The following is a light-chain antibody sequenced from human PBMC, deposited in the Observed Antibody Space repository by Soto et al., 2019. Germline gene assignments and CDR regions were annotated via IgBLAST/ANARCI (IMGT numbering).Light chain of an antibody. CDR3: CSYVSSTTDV. CDR2: EVS. V-gene: IGLV2-14*01. Sequence: QSVLTQPAAVSGSPGQSITISCTGTRTDVGGYNFVSWYQQHPGKAPKLIIYEVSNRPSGVSNRFSGSKSDNTASLTISGLQAEDEADYYCCSYVSSTTDVFGTGPKVTVL. CDR1: RTDVGGYNF. J-gene: IGLJ1*01.